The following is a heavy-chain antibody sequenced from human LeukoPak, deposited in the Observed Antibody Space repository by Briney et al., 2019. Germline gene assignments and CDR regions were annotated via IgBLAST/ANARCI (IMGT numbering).Heavy chain of an antibody. Sequence: PGGSLRLSCAASGFNLNTYWMHRVRQTPGKGLVWVARISSDGTSTDYADFVEGRFTISRDNAKNTLYLQMNSLRVDDTAVYYCVRVTLIREGFDLWGQGTLVTVSS. CDR3: VRVTLIREGFDL. V-gene: IGHV3-74*01. CDR2: ISSDGTST. J-gene: IGHJ4*02. CDR1: GFNLNTYW. D-gene: IGHD3-10*01.